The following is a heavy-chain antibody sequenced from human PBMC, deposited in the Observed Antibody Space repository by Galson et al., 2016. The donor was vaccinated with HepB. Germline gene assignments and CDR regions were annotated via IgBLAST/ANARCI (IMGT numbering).Heavy chain of an antibody. D-gene: IGHD1-26*01. CDR1: GGSISSSTVY. CDR2: IHYSGTT. Sequence: SETLSLTCTVSGGSISSSTVYWGWLRQPPGKGLEWIGSIHYSGTTYYSPSLRSRVTISADTSKNQFFLSLSSVTAADTAVYYCARPRWSGSYHYWGQGTLVFVST. V-gene: IGHV4-39*01. J-gene: IGHJ4*02. CDR3: ARPRWSGSYHY.